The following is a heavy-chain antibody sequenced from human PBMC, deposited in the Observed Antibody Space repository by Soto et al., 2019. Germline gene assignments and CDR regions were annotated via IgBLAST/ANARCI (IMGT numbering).Heavy chain of an antibody. CDR2: IYYSGST. V-gene: IGHV4-39*01. Sequence: QLQLQESGPGLVKPSATLSLTCTVSGGSISSSSYYWGWIRQPPGKGLEWIGSIYYSGSTYYNTSLKSRFTISVDTSKNQFSLKLSSVTAADTAVYYCARHVVGATNPLDYWGQGTLVTVSS. CDR3: ARHVVGATNPLDY. D-gene: IGHD1-26*01. J-gene: IGHJ4*02. CDR1: GGSISSSSYY.